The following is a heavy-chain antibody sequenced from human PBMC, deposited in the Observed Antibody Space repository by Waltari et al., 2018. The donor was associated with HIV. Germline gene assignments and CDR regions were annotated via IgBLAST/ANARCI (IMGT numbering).Heavy chain of an antibody. CDR1: GFTFTRYW. D-gene: IGHD3-10*01. CDR2: IKSDGSSI. V-gene: IGHV3-74*01. Sequence: EVQLVESGGNLVQPGGSLRLSCAVSGFTFTRYWMHGVRQAPGKGLAGVSRIKSDGSSIRDADSVKGRFTISRDNAKNTLYLQMNSLRDEDTAVYYCAKEAGDRGYFQHWGQGTLVTVSS. J-gene: IGHJ1*01. CDR3: AKEAGDRGYFQH.